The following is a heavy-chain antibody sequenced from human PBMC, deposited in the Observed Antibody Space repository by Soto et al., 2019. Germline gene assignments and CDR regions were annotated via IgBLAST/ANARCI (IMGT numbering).Heavy chain of an antibody. CDR1: GFTFSSYA. D-gene: IGHD5-12*01. CDR2: INDGGYRT. Sequence: VHLLESGGVLVQPGGSLRLSCAASGFTFSSYAMNWVRQAPGKGLEWVSLINDGGYRTHYADSVKGRFTVSRDNFKSTLYLEKNSLRVEDAAVYHCALGYPASSATVATLIPPVDYWGQGTLVTVSS. V-gene: IGHV3-23*01. CDR3: ALGYPASSATVATLIPPVDY. J-gene: IGHJ4*02.